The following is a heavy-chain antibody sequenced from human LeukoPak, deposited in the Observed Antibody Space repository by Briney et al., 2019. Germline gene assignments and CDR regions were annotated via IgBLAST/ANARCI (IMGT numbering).Heavy chain of an antibody. CDR1: GFTFDDYA. D-gene: IGHD3-16*02. V-gene: IGHV3-9*03. CDR2: ISWNSGSI. CDR3: AKSPLGRGRYFDL. J-gene: IGHJ2*01. Sequence: GGSLRLSCAASGFTFDDYAMHWVRQAPGKGLEWVSGISWNSGSIGYADSVKGRFTISRDNAKNSLYLQMNSLRAEDMALYYCAKSPLGRGRYFDLWGRGTLVTVSS.